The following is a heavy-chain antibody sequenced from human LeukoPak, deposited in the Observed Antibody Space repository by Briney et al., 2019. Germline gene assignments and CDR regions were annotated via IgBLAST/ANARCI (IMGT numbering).Heavy chain of an antibody. CDR1: GFTSSSYG. Sequence: PGGSLRLSCAASGFTSSSYGMSWVRQAPGKGLEWVSGINWNGGSTGYADSVKGRFTISRDNAKNSLYLQMNSLRAEDTALYYCARKPRQQLETHYYYMDVWGKGTTVTVSS. D-gene: IGHD6-13*01. V-gene: IGHV3-20*04. CDR2: INWNGGST. CDR3: ARKPRQQLETHYYYMDV. J-gene: IGHJ6*03.